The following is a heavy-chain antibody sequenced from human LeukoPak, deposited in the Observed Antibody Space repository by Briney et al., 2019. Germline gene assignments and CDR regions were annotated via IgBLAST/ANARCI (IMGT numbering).Heavy chain of an antibody. J-gene: IGHJ4*02. V-gene: IGHV3-21*01. D-gene: IGHD6-19*01. Sequence: PGGSQRLSCAASGFTFSSYSMNWVRQAPGKGLEWVSSISSSSSYIYYADSVKGRFTISRDNAKNSLYLQMNSLRAEDTAVYYCAREGIAVAGDFDYWGQGTLVTVSS. CDR2: ISSSSSYI. CDR1: GFTFSSYS. CDR3: AREGIAVAGDFDY.